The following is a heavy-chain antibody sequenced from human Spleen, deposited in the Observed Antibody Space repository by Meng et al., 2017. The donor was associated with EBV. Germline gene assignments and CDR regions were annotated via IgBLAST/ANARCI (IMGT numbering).Heavy chain of an antibody. Sequence: PPLRASSSSVVNPHPTLSPTCAFSGSSISSNTYSWSWIRQPPGKGLEWIGYYYHIGSTYYNPSLKSRITISVDRSKNQFSLNLDSVTAADTAVYYCASGSFDRTVVVATSFDYWGQGTLVTVSS. J-gene: IGHJ4*02. CDR3: ASGSFDRTVVVATSFDY. CDR2: YYHIGST. V-gene: IGHV4-30-2*01. D-gene: IGHD2-15*01. CDR1: GSSISSNTYS.